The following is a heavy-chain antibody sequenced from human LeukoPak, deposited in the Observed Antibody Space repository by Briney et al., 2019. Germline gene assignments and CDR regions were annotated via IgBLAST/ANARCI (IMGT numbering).Heavy chain of an antibody. Sequence: SQTLSLTCAVSGGSISSGGYSWSWIRQPPGKGLEWIGYIYHSGSTYYNPSLKSRVTISVDRSKNQFSLKLSSVTAADTAVYYCARDAGHQLSRRNYYAMDVWGQGTTVTVSS. CDR1: GGSISSGGYS. CDR3: ARDAGHQLSRRNYYAMDV. CDR2: IYHSGST. J-gene: IGHJ6*02. V-gene: IGHV4-30-2*01. D-gene: IGHD1-1*01.